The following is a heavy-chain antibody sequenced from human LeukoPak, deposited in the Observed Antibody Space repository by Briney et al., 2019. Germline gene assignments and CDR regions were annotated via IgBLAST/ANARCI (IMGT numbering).Heavy chain of an antibody. CDR3: ARQCCSGGSCYLDY. D-gene: IGHD2-15*01. CDR1: GFTVSSNY. Sequence: GGSLRLSCAASGFTVSSNYMSWVRQAPGKGLEWVSVIYSGGSTYYADSVKGRFTISRDNSKNTLYLQMNSLRAEDTAVYYCARQCCSGGSCYLDYWGQGTLVTVSS. CDR2: IYSGGST. V-gene: IGHV3-53*01. J-gene: IGHJ4*02.